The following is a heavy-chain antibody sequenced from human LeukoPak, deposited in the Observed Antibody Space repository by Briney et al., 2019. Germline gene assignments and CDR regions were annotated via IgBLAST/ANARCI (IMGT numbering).Heavy chain of an antibody. CDR3: ARRARGDYSNSYYMDV. V-gene: IGHV4-39*01. J-gene: IGHJ6*03. CDR2: IYYSGST. CDR1: GGSISSISYC. D-gene: IGHD4-11*01. Sequence: PSETLSLTCTVSGGSISSISYCWGWVRQPPGKGLEGIGSIYYSGSTYYNSSLKSRVTISVDTSKNQFSLKLSSVTAADTAVYYCARRARGDYSNSYYMDVWGKGTTVTVSS.